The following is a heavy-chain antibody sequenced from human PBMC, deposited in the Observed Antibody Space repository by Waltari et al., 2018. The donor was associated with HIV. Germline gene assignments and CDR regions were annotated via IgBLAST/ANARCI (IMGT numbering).Heavy chain of an antibody. CDR3: ARDYGSGSYYNY. CDR2: INGNGGST. J-gene: IGHJ4*02. V-gene: IGHV3-20*04. CDR1: GFNFADYG. Sequence: EVQLVESGGGVVRPGGSLRLSCAASGFNFADYGMSWVRQAPGKGLEWVSGINGNGGSTGYADSVKGRFTISRDNAKNSLYLQMNSLRAEDTALYYCARDYGSGSYYNYWGQGTLVTVSS. D-gene: IGHD3-10*01.